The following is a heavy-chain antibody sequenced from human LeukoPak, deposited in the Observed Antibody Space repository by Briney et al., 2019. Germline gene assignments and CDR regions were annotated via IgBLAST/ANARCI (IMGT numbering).Heavy chain of an antibody. CDR3: ARAPYDFWSGYYYYYYGMDV. Sequence: ASVKVSCKASGGTFSSYAISWVRQAPGQGLEWMGGIIPIFGTANYAQKFQGRVTITADESTSIAYMELSSLRSEDTAVYYCARAPYDFWSGYYYYYYGMDVWGQGTTVTVSS. J-gene: IGHJ6*02. D-gene: IGHD3-3*01. CDR2: IIPIFGTA. V-gene: IGHV1-69*01. CDR1: GGTFSSYA.